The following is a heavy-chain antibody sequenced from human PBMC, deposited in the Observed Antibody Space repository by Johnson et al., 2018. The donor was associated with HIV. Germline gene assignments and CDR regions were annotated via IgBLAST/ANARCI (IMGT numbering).Heavy chain of an antibody. CDR3: AREIPQQWLVRRGAFDI. D-gene: IGHD6-19*01. CDR1: GFTFSSYG. CDR2: IWYDGSDK. J-gene: IGHJ3*02. V-gene: IGHV3-33*08. Sequence: QVQLVESGGGLVQPGESLRLSCTPSGFTFSSYGMHWVRQAPGKGLEWVAIIWYDGSDKYYADSVKGRFTISRDNSKNTLYLHMKSLRPEDTSIYYCAREIPQQWLVRRGAFDIWGQGTMVTVSS.